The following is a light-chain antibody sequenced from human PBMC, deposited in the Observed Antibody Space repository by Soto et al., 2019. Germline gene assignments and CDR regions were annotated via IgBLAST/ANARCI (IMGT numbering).Light chain of an antibody. CDR3: SSYAGNTIFVL. J-gene: IGLJ2*01. Sequence: QSVLTQPPSASGSPGQSVTISCTGTSSDIGSYNYVSWYQQHPGKAPKLMIYEVNKRYSGVPDRFSGSKSGSTASLTVSGLQAEDEADYYCSSYAGNTIFVLFGGGTKLTVL. V-gene: IGLV2-8*01. CDR1: SSDIGSYNY. CDR2: EVN.